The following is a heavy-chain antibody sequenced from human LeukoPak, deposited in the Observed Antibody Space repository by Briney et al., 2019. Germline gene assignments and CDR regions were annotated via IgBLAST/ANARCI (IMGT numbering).Heavy chain of an antibody. Sequence: ASVNVSCKASGFSLTGYYMHWVRQAPGQGLEWMGWINPNNGGTNYAQKFQGRVTMTTDTSISTAYMDLRRLSSDDTAVYYCAREVGSMDVWGQGTTVTVSS. CDR1: GFSLTGYY. CDR2: INPNNGGT. D-gene: IGHD7-27*01. CDR3: AREVGSMDV. V-gene: IGHV1-2*02. J-gene: IGHJ6*02.